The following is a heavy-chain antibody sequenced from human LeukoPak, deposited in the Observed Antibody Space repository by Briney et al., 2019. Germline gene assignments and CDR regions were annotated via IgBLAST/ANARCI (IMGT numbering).Heavy chain of an antibody. D-gene: IGHD6-25*01. CDR2: ISWNSGSI. Sequence: GGSLRLSCAASGFTFDDYAMHWVRQAPGKGLEWVSGISWNSGSIGYADSVKGRFTISRDNAKNSLYLQMNSLRAEDTALYYCAKDIGGPLDYYYGMDVWGQGTTVTVSS. V-gene: IGHV3-9*01. CDR1: GFTFDDYA. J-gene: IGHJ6*02. CDR3: AKDIGGPLDYYYGMDV.